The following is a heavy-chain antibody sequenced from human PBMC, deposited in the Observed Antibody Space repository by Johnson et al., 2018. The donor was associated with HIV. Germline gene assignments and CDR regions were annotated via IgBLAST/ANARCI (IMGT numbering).Heavy chain of an antibody. J-gene: IGHJ3*02. CDR2: INWNGGST. CDR1: GFTFSSYA. CDR3: ARGAGPDDAFDI. V-gene: IGHV3-20*04. Sequence: VQLVESGGGLVKPGGSLRLSCAASGFTFSSYAMHWVRQAPGKGLEWVSGINWNGGSTGYADSVKGRFTISRDNAKNSLYLQMNSLRAEDTALYYCARGAGPDDAFDIWGQGTMVTVSS. D-gene: IGHD1-14*01.